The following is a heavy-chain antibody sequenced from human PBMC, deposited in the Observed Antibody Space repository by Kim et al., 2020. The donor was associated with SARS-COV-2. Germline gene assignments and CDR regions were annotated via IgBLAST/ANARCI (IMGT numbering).Heavy chain of an antibody. D-gene: IGHD1-1*01. CDR2: T. CDR3: TRPRGGNNWLDP. V-gene: IGHV3-73*01. Sequence: TSYGGSVKGRFTISRDDAKNTAYLLMNSLKSEDTAVYYCTRPRGGNNWLDPWGQGTLVTVSS. J-gene: IGHJ5*02.